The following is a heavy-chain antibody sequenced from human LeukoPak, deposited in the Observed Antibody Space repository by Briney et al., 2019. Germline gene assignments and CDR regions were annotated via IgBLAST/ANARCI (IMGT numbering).Heavy chain of an antibody. D-gene: IGHD3-3*01. Sequence: GGSLRLSCAASGFTFSSYSMIWVRQAPGKGLEWVSTVSSSSSYIYYAVSVTGRFTISRDNAKNSLYLQMNSLRAEDTAMYYCARGGLRFLEWLPFYWGQGALVTVSS. CDR1: GFTFSSYS. J-gene: IGHJ4*02. CDR2: VSSSSSYI. CDR3: ARGGLRFLEWLPFY. V-gene: IGHV3-21*01.